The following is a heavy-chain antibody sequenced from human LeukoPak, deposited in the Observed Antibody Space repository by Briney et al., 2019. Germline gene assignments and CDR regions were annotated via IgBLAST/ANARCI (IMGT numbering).Heavy chain of an antibody. CDR1: GYSFTSYW. D-gene: IGHD2-21*02. V-gene: IGHV5-51*01. CDR3: ARQGGYCGGDCYPPGY. J-gene: IGHJ4*02. CDR2: IYPGDSDT. Sequence: GESLKISCKGSGYSFTSYWIGWVRQMPGKGLEWMGIIYPGDSDTRYSPSFQGQVTISADKSISTAYLQWSSLKASDTAMYYCARQGGYCGGDCYPPGYWGQGTLVTVSS.